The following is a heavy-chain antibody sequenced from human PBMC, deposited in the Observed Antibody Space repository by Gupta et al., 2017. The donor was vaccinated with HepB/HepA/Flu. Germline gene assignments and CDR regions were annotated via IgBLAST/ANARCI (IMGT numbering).Heavy chain of an antibody. D-gene: IGHD2-8*01. V-gene: IGHV4-30-2*01. Sequence: QLPPQVYGSGLVMPSQTLSLTCAASGGSTSSGGYSWCWIRRPTGKGLEWIGYIYHSGGTYYTPSYERRFNITVARSKNESSRKLSSETSTDTAVYYCARSGGCTGVGYYGMDDWGQGTTVTVSS. J-gene: IGHJ6*02. CDR2: IYHSGGT. CDR3: ARSGGCTGVGYYGMDD. CDR1: GGSTSSGGYS.